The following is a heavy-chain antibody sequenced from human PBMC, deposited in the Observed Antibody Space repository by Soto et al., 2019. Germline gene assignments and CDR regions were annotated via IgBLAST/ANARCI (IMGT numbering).Heavy chain of an antibody. CDR2: ISGSGGST. CDR3: AKSRPLGYCSSTSCPPPSSSYCYYGMDV. CDR1: GFTFSSYA. J-gene: IGHJ6*02. Sequence: GGSLRLSCAASGFTFSSYAMSWVRQAPGKGLEWVSAISGSGGSTYYADSVKGRFTISRDNSKNTLYLQMNSLRAEDTAVYYCAKSRPLGYCSSTSCPPPSSSYCYYGMDVWGQGTTVTVSS. V-gene: IGHV3-23*01. D-gene: IGHD2-2*01.